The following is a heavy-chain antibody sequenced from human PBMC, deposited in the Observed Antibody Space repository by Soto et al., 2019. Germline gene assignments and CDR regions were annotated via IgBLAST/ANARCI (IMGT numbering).Heavy chain of an antibody. V-gene: IGHV4-59*08. CDR3: ARGPYYDLIWNYYYMDV. Sequence: QVQLQESGPGLVKPSETLSLSCSVSGGSISGHYWSWVRQTPGKGLEWIGYMYYSGSTNYKPSLKSLVTISVDTSKNHFALRLTSVTATDTAVYYCARGPYYDLIWNYYYMDVWGKGTTVTVSS. CDR1: GGSISGHY. J-gene: IGHJ6*03. CDR2: MYYSGST. D-gene: IGHD3-16*01.